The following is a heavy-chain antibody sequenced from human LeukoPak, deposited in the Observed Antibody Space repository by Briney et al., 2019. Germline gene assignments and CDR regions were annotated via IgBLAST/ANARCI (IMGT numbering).Heavy chain of an antibody. V-gene: IGHV1-2*04. CDR3: ARAPQTTVTTDPVATEFDY. CDR1: GYTFTGYY. D-gene: IGHD4-17*01. CDR2: INPNSGGT. Sequence: AASVKVSCKASGYTFTGYYKHWVRQAPRQGLEWMGWINPNSGGTNYAQKFQGWVTMTGDTSISTAYMELTRLRSDDTAVYYCARAPQTTVTTDPVATEFDYWGQGTLVTVSS. J-gene: IGHJ4*02.